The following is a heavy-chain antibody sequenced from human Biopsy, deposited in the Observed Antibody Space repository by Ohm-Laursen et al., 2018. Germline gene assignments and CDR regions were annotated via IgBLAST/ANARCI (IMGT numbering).Heavy chain of an antibody. CDR3: ARVPLPGIGAAYQGRFLYGMDV. CDR2: ITQNGST. Sequence: SQTLSLTCAVYGGSFNGYFWSWIRQPPGKGLEWIGDITQNGSTNYSPSLKSRVTISVDTAKKQFSLSLRSVTAADTAVYYCARVPLPGIGAAYQGRFLYGMDVWGQGTTVSVSS. D-gene: IGHD6-13*01. CDR1: GGSFNGYF. J-gene: IGHJ6*02. V-gene: IGHV4-34*01.